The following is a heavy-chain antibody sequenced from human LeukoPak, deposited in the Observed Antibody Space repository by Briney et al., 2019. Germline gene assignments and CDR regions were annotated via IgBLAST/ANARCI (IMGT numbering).Heavy chain of an antibody. V-gene: IGHV3-74*01. CDR2: INSDGSTT. J-gene: IGHJ4*02. CDR3: ARRSSGSPPYYFDY. Sequence: GGSLRLSCAASGFTFSSYWMHWVCQAPGKGLVWVSRINSDGSTTNYADSVKGRFTISRDNAKNTLYLQMNSLRAEDTAVYYCARRSSGSPPYYFDYWGQGTLVTVSS. D-gene: IGHD1-26*01. CDR1: GFTFSSYW.